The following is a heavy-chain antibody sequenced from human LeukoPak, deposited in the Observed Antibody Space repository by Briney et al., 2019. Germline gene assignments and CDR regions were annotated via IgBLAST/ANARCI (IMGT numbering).Heavy chain of an antibody. Sequence: ASVKVSCKASGYTFTGYYMHWVRQAPGQGLEWMGCINPNSGGTNYAQKFQGRVTMTRDTSISTAYMELSRLRSDDTAVYYCARTDSAAGPYYYYYYGMDVWGQGTTVTVSS. CDR2: INPNSGGT. J-gene: IGHJ6*02. CDR3: ARTDSAAGPYYYYYYGMDV. CDR1: GYTFTGYY. D-gene: IGHD6-13*01. V-gene: IGHV1-2*02.